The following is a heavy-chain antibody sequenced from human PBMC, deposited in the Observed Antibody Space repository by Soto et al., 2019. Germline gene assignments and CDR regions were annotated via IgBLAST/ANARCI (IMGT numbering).Heavy chain of an antibody. D-gene: IGHD6-19*01. J-gene: IGHJ4*02. CDR1: GGTFSSYT. CDR3: AREAYSSGWHFDY. CDR2: IIPILGIA. V-gene: IGHV1-69*04. Sequence: SVKVSCKASGGTFSSYTISWVRQAPGQGLEWMGRIIPILGIANYAQKFQGRVTITADKSTSTAYMELSSLRSEDTAVYYCAREAYSSGWHFDYWGQGTLVTVSS.